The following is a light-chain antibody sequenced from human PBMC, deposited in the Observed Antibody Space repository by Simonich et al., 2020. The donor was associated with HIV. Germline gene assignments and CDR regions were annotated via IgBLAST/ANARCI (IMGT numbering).Light chain of an antibody. CDR1: QSVSSN. Sequence: EIVMTQSPATLSVSPGEGATLSCMASQSVSSNLAWYQQQPGQAPRLLIYGASTRATGIPARLSGSGAGTEFTLTISSMQSEDFAVYYCQQYNNWPRTFGQGTKVEIK. J-gene: IGKJ1*01. V-gene: IGKV3-15*01. CDR2: GAS. CDR3: QQYNNWPRT.